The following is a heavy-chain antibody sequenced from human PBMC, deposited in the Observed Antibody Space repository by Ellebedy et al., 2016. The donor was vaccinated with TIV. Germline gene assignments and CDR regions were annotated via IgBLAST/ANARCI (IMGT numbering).Heavy chain of an antibody. J-gene: IGHJ4*02. V-gene: IGHV1-8*01. CDR1: GYTFTSYE. CDR3: ARAFTMIVVVPEHYFDY. D-gene: IGHD3-22*01. Sequence: AASVKVSCKASGYTFTSYEINWVRQATGQGLEWMGWMNPNSGNTGYAQKFQGRVTMTRDTSTSTVYMELSSLRSEDTAVYYCARAFTMIVVVPEHYFDYWGQGTLVTVSS. CDR2: MNPNSGNT.